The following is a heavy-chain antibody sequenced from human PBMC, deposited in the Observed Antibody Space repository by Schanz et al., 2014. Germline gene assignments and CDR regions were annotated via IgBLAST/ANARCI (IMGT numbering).Heavy chain of an antibody. CDR1: GYSFTSYA. CDR2: ISAYDDHT. CDR3: ARDSPRSPVDGYLDF. Sequence: QVQLVQSGAEVEKPGASVKVSCKAYGYSFTSYAISWVRQAPGQGLEWMGWISAYDDHTNYAQKFQGRVTMSTDPSTNTAFMELRSLRSDDTAVYYCARDSPRSPVDGYLDFWGQGTLVTVSS. V-gene: IGHV1-18*04. J-gene: IGHJ4*02. D-gene: IGHD3-9*01.